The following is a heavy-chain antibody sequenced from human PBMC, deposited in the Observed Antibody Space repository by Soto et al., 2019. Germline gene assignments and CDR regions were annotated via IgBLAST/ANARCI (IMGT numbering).Heavy chain of an antibody. CDR2: FYYSGIT. J-gene: IGHJ5*02. CDR3: ARGPSFTIFGVVRWFDP. V-gene: IGHV4-59*01. Sequence: PSDTLSLTCTVSGGSIGTYYWSWIRQPPGKGLEWIGDFYYSGITNYNPSLKSRVTISLITSNNQFSLKLTSVTAADTAVYYCARGPSFTIFGVVRWFDPWGQGTLVTVSS. D-gene: IGHD3-3*01. CDR1: GGSIGTYY.